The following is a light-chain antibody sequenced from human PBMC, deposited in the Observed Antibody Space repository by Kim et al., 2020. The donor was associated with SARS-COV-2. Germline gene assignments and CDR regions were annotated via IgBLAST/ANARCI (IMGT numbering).Light chain of an antibody. CDR1: SLRNYY. J-gene: IGLJ3*02. CDR2: GRN. CDR3: NSRDSSGSHLV. V-gene: IGLV3-19*01. Sequence: SSELTQDPVVSVALGQTVRITCQGDSLRNYYASWYQQKPGQAPVLVIYGRNNRPSGIPDRFSGSNSGNTASLTIAGAQADDEADYYCNSRDSSGSHLVFG.